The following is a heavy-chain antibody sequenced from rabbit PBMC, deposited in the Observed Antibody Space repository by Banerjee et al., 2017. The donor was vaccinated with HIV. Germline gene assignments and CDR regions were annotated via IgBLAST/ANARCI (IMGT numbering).Heavy chain of an antibody. CDR2: IYGGNSGTT. J-gene: IGHJ4*01. CDR1: GFTITSRDW. V-gene: IGHV1S45*01. CDR3: ARDAYGDGGYVYAFNL. Sequence: EESGGDLVKPEGSLTLTCTASGFTITSRDWICWVRQAPGKGLEWIACIYGGNSGTTYYANWAVGRFTISKTSSTTVTLRMTSLTVADTATYFCARDAYGDGGYVYAFNLWGQGTLVTVS. D-gene: IGHD6-1*01.